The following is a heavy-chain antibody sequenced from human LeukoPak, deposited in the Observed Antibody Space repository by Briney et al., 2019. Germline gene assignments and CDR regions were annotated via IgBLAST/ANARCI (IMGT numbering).Heavy chain of an antibody. CDR2: INHSGST. V-gene: IGHV4-34*01. D-gene: IGHD2-15*01. CDR3: ARAYCSGGSCHEVLSYFDY. CDR1: GGSFSGYY. J-gene: IGHJ4*02. Sequence: KASETLSLTCAVYGGSFSGYYWSWIRQPPGKGLEWIGEINHSGSTNYNPSLKSRVTISVDTSKNQFSLKLSSVTAADTAVYYCARAYCSGGSCHEVLSYFDYWGQGTLVTVSS.